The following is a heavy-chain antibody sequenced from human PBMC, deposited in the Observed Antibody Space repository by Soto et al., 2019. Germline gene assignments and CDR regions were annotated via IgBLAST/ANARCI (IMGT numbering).Heavy chain of an antibody. CDR2: IYYSGST. J-gene: IGHJ6*02. Sequence: SETLSLTCTVSGDSISSFYWNWIRQPPGKGLEWIGNIYYSGSTNYNPSPKSRVTISVDTSKNQFSLKLTSVTAADTAVYYCAREYWLNYYYYGMDVWGQGTTVTVSS. D-gene: IGHD5-12*01. CDR1: GDSISSFY. V-gene: IGHV4-59*01. CDR3: AREYWLNYYYYGMDV.